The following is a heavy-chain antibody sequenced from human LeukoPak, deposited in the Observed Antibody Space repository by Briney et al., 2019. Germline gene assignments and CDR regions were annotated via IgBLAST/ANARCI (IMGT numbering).Heavy chain of an antibody. CDR3: ARDLNPYYDILTGPSWRYGMDV. Sequence: PGGSLRLAWAPSGFTLSIYSMNWVRHAPGKGLEWVSSISSSSSYIFYTDSVKGRFTIPRDNAKNSMYTHMNSLRAEHTAVYYCARDLNPYYDILTGPSWRYGMDVWGKGTTVTVSS. CDR2: ISSSSSYI. CDR1: GFTLSIYS. J-gene: IGHJ6*04. D-gene: IGHD3-9*01. V-gene: IGHV3-21*04.